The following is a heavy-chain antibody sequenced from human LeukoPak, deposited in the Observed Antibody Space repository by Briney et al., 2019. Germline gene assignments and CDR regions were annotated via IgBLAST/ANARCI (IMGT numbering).Heavy chain of an antibody. D-gene: IGHD3-10*01. CDR2: IYYSGST. V-gene: IGHV4-39*07. J-gene: IGHJ5*02. Sequence: SETLSLTCTVSGGSISSSGYYWGWIRQPPGKGLEWIGSIYYSGSTYYNPSLKSRVTISVDTSKNQFSLKLSSVTAADTAVYYCARAVITMVRGVILIWFDPWGQGTLVTVSS. CDR3: ARAVITMVRGVILIWFDP. CDR1: GGSISSSGYY.